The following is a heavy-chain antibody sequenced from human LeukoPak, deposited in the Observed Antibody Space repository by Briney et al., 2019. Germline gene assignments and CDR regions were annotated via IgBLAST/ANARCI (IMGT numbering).Heavy chain of an antibody. J-gene: IGHJ1*01. CDR1: GFTFNDYW. CDR3: ARVRLANTPEFFQH. CDR2: IKQDGGEK. D-gene: IGHD3-9*01. Sequence: GGSLGLSCAASGFTFNDYWMSWVRQAPGKGLEWVARIKQDGGEKRYVDPVKGRFTISRDNTENSLYLQMNSLGAEDTALYYCARVRLANTPEFFQHWGQGTLVTVSS. V-gene: IGHV3-7*03.